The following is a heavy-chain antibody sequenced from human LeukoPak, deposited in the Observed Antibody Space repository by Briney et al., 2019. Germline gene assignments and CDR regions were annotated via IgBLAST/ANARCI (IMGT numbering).Heavy chain of an antibody. D-gene: IGHD3-10*01. V-gene: IGHV3-48*02. CDR2: ISSSSSTT. Sequence: GGSLRLSCAASGFTFSSNSMNWVRQAPGKGLEWVSYISSSSSTTYHADSVKGRFTVSRDNAKNSLYLQMNSLRDEDTAVHYCASSVYGSGSSIFYGMDVWGQGTTVTVSS. CDR3: ASSVYGSGSSIFYGMDV. CDR1: GFTFSSNS. J-gene: IGHJ6*02.